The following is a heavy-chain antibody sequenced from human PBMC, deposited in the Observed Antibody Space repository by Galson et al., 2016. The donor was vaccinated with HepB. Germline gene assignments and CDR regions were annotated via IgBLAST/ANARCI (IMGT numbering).Heavy chain of an antibody. CDR3: TRGDVGATTKNFDY. D-gene: IGHD1-26*01. J-gene: IGHJ4*02. CDR2: INPTSGGP. Sequence: SVKVSCKASGFTLTSYYMHWVRQAPGQGLEWMGMINPTSGGPNYGQRFQGRVTMTRDTSTSTLYMHLSSLRSEDTAVYYCTRGDVGATTKNFDYWGQGTLVTVSS. V-gene: IGHV1-46*01. CDR1: GFTLTSYY.